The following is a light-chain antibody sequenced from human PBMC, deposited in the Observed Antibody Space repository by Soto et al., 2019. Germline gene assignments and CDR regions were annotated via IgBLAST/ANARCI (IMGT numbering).Light chain of an antibody. CDR1: QTISSY. Sequence: DIQMTQSPSSLSASVGDRVTITCRARQTISSYLNWYQQKPGKAPKLLIYAASSLQSGVPSRFSGSGSETDFTLTISSQQPEDVATYYCQQSHSIPYTFGQGTKLEIK. CDR3: QQSHSIPYT. J-gene: IGKJ2*01. CDR2: AAS. V-gene: IGKV1-39*01.